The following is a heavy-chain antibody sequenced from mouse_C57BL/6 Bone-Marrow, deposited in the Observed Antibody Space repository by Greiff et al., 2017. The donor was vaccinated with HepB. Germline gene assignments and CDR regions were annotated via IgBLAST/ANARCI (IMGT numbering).Heavy chain of an antibody. V-gene: IGHV14-4*01. D-gene: IGHD2-1*01. CDR1: GFNIKDDY. CDR3: TFYGNYPYFDY. J-gene: IGHJ2*01. Sequence: EVQLQESGAELVRPGASVKLSCTASGFNIKDDYMHWVKQRPEQGLEWIGWIDPENGDTEYASKFQGKATITAATSSNTAYLQLSSLTSEDTAVYYCTFYGNYPYFDYWGQGTTLTVSS. CDR2: IDPENGDT.